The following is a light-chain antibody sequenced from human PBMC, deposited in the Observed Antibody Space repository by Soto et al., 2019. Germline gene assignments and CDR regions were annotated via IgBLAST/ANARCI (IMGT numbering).Light chain of an antibody. CDR2: EVS. CDR3: SSYTSSSRVV. CDR1: SSDVGGYNY. J-gene: IGLJ2*01. V-gene: IGLV2-14*01. Sequence: SALTQPASVSGSPGQSITISCTGTSSDVGGYNYVSWYQQHPGKAPKLMIYEVSNRPSGVSNRFSGSKSVNTASLTISGLQAEDEADDYCSSYTSSSRVVFGGGTKVTVL.